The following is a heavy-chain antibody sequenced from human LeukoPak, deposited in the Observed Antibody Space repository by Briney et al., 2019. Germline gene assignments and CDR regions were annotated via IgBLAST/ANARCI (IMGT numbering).Heavy chain of an antibody. J-gene: IGHJ4*02. V-gene: IGHV3-74*03. Sequence: GGSLRLSCAASGFTFSSYWMHWVRQPPGQGLVWVARITSDGTSTSYAESVKGRFTISRDNAKNTLYLQMSSLRAEDTALYYCARDWFHAIDYWGQGTLVTVSS. CDR3: ARDWFHAIDY. CDR2: ITSDGTST. D-gene: IGHD2/OR15-2a*01. CDR1: GFTFSSYW.